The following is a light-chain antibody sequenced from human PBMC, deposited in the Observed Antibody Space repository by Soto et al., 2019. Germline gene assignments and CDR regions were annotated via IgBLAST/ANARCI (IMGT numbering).Light chain of an antibody. CDR3: QQYNNWPRT. V-gene: IGKV3-15*01. CDR2: GTS. CDR1: QSVSVN. Sequence: EIVMTQSPVTLSVSPGERATLSCRASQSVSVNLAWYQQKPGQAPRLLIYGTSTRATGIPARFSGSGSGTEFTLTIRSLQSEDFAVYYCQQYNNWPRTFGQGTKVEIK. J-gene: IGKJ1*01.